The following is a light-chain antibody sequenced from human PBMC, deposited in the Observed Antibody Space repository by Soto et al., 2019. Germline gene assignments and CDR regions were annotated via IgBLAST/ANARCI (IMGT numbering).Light chain of an antibody. CDR3: SSYPSSGPPV. CDR2: EVS. CDR1: SSDVGGYNY. Sequence: QSVLTQPASVSGSPGQSITISCTGTSSDVGGYNYVSWYQQHPGKAPKLMIYEVSNRPSGVSNRFSGSKSGNTASLTISGLQAEDGAKYYCSSYPSSGPPVSGGGPNVTV. V-gene: IGLV2-14*01. J-gene: IGLJ2*01.